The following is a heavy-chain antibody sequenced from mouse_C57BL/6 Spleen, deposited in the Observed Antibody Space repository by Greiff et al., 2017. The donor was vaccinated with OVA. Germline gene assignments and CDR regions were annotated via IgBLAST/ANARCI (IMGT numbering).Heavy chain of an antibody. V-gene: IGHV5-16*01. J-gene: IGHJ4*01. D-gene: IGHD1-1*01. CDR1: GFTFSDYY. Sequence: DVKLVESEGGLVQPGSSMKLSCTASGFTFSDYYMAWVRQVPEKGLEWVANINYDGSSTYYLDSLKSRFIISRDNAKNILYMQMSSLKSEDTATYYCARAPLTYYYAMDYWGQGTSVTVSS. CDR2: INYDGSST. CDR3: ARAPLTYYYAMDY.